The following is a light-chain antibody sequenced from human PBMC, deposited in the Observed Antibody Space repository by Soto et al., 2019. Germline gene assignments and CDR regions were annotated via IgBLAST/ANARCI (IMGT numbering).Light chain of an antibody. CDR2: GAS. CDR3: LLNKRYPGT. CDR1: QGISND. Sequence: DIQMTQSPSSLSASVGDRVTITCRASQGISNDLGWYQQKPGKAPKRLIYGASILQSGVPSRFSGSGSGTEFTLTISILQPEDYATDIFLLNKRYPGTFCQGPMVAVK. V-gene: IGKV1-17*01. J-gene: IGKJ1*01.